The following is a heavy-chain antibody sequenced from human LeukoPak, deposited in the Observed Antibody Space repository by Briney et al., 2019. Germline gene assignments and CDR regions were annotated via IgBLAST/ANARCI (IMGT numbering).Heavy chain of an antibody. D-gene: IGHD6-19*01. CDR3: ARRNKFSSGWFVIDY. Sequence: PSETLSLTCTVSGGSISSSSYYWGWIRQPPGKGLEWIGSIYYSGNTYYNPSLKSRVTISVDTSKNQFSLKLSSVTAADTAVYYCARRNKFSSGWFVIDYWGQGTLVTVSS. CDR1: GGSISSSSYY. J-gene: IGHJ4*02. V-gene: IGHV4-39*07. CDR2: IYYSGNT.